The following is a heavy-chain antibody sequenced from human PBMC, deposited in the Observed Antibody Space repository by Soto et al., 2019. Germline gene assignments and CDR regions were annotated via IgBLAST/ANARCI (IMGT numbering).Heavy chain of an antibody. CDR1: GGTFSSYA. D-gene: IGHD3-10*01. V-gene: IGHV1-69*13. Sequence: ASVKVSCKASGGTFSSYAISWVRQAPGQGLEWMGGIIPIFGTANYAQKFQGRVTITADESTSTAYMELSSLRSEDTAVYYCARARRELLWFGESHGAFDPWGQGTLVTSPQ. J-gene: IGHJ5*02. CDR2: IIPIFGTA. CDR3: ARARRELLWFGESHGAFDP.